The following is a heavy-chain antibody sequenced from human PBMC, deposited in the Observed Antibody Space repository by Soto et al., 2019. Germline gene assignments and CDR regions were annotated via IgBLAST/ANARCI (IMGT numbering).Heavy chain of an antibody. CDR2: INAGNGNT. V-gene: IGHV1-3*01. J-gene: IGHJ6*02. CDR1: GYTFTSYA. CDR3: ARSITIFGVVSHYYGMDV. D-gene: IGHD3-3*01. Sequence: ASVKVSCKASGYTFTSYAMHWVSQAPGQRLEWMGWINAGNGNTKYSQKFQGRVTITRDTSASTAYMELSSLRSEDTAVYYCARSITIFGVVSHYYGMDVWGQGTTVTVSS.